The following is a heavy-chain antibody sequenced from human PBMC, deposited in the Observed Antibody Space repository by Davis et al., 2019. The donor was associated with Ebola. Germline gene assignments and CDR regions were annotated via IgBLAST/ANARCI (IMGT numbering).Heavy chain of an antibody. CDR3: VRHAMRMTNSDGWRIQN. V-gene: IGHV4-34*06. CDR2: INHSRST. D-gene: IGHD5-24*01. J-gene: IGHJ1*01. Sequence: SETLSLTCAVYGGSFSGYYWSWIRQPPGKGLEWIGEINHSRSTNYNPSLESRVTISIDSSKNQFFLWLASVTAADTAVYYCVRHAMRMTNSDGWRIQNWGQGTLVTVAA. CDR1: GGSFSGYY.